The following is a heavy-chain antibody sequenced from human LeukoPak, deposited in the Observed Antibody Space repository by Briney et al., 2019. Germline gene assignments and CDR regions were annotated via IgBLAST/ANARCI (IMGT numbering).Heavy chain of an antibody. CDR3: ARGYWGYYDSSGSACDY. V-gene: IGHV3-21*01. CDR2: ISSSSSYI. D-gene: IGHD3-22*01. CDR1: GFTFSSYS. J-gene: IGHJ4*02. Sequence: GGSLRLSCAASGFTFSSYSMNWVRQAPGKGLEWVSSISSSSSYIYYADSVKGRFTISRDNAKNSLYLQMNSLRAEDTAVYYCARGYWGYYDSSGSACDYWGQGTLVTVSS.